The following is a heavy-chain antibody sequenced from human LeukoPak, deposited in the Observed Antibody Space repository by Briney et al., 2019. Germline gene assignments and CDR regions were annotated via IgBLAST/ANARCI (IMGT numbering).Heavy chain of an antibody. CDR1: GYTFTNYY. CDR3: ARWRTTYLDY. J-gene: IGHJ4*02. Sequence: ASVKVSCKASGYTFTNYYIHWVRQAPGQGLEWMGIINPSGGSTNYAQKFQGRVTMTTDTSSITVYMEVSSLRSEDTAVYYCARWRTTYLDYWGQGTLVTVSS. CDR2: INPSGGST. D-gene: IGHD1/OR15-1a*01. V-gene: IGHV1-46*01.